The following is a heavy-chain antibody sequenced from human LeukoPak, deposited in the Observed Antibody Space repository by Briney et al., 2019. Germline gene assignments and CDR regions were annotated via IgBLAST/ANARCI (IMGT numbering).Heavy chain of an antibody. Sequence: GGSLKLSCAASGFTFSGSAMHWVRQASGKGLEWVGRIRSKANNYATAYAASVKGRFTISRDDSKNTAYLQMNSLKTEDTAVYYCWLPGENYGDSVDYWGQGTLVTVSS. CDR3: WLPGENYGDSVDY. CDR1: GFTFSGSA. J-gene: IGHJ4*02. D-gene: IGHD4-17*01. V-gene: IGHV3-73*01. CDR2: IRSKANNYAT.